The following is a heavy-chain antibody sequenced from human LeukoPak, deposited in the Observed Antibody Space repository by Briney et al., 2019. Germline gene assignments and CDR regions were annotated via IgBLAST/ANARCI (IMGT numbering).Heavy chain of an antibody. V-gene: IGHV5-51*01. CDR3: ARPRVDSGSYYGEEYYFDY. D-gene: IGHD1-26*01. Sequence: GESLKISCKGSGYSFTSYWIGWVRQMPGKGLEWMGIIYPGDSDTRYSPSFQGQVTISADKSISTAYLQWSSLKASDTVMYYCARPRVDSGSYYGEEYYFDYWGQGTLVTVSS. J-gene: IGHJ4*02. CDR1: GYSFTSYW. CDR2: IYPGDSDT.